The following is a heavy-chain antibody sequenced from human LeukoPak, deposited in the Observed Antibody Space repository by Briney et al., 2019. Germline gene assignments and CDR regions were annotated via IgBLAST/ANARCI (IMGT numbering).Heavy chain of an antibody. J-gene: IGHJ4*02. D-gene: IGHD4-17*01. V-gene: IGHV4-39*07. Sequence: KASETLSLTCTVSGGSISSSSYYWGWIRQPPGKGLEWIGSIYYSGSTYYNPSLKSRVTISVDTSKNQFSLRLSSVTAADTAVYYCAREGLTTGIDYWGQGTLVTVSS. CDR1: GGSISSSSYY. CDR2: IYYSGST. CDR3: AREGLTTGIDY.